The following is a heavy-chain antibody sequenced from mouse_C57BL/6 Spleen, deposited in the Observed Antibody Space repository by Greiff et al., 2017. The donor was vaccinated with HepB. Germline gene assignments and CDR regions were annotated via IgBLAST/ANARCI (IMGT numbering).Heavy chain of an antibody. CDR2: ILPGSGST. V-gene: IGHV1-9*01. J-gene: IGHJ3*01. CDR3: ARAAQAEAWFAY. D-gene: IGHD3-2*02. CDR1: GYTFTGYW. Sequence: VKLQQSGAELMKPGASVKLSCKATGYTFTGYWLAWVKQRPGHGLVLIGEILPGSGSTNYNEKVKGKATFTADTSSNTAYMQLSSLTTEDSAIYYCARAAQAEAWFAYWGQGTLVTVSA.